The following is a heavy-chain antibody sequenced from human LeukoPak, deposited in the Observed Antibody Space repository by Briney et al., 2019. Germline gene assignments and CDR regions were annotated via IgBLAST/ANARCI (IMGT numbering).Heavy chain of an antibody. CDR1: GATFSSYA. Sequence: ASVKVSCKSSGATFSSYAISWVRQAPGQGLEWVGRITPTLDLAFYAQKFQGRVTLTADRSTSTAYLELTGLRSDDTAVYYCARPGVAARPDEFGYWGQGTRVTVSS. D-gene: IGHD6-6*01. J-gene: IGHJ4*02. V-gene: IGHV1-69*10. CDR2: ITPTLDLA. CDR3: ARPGVAARPDEFGY.